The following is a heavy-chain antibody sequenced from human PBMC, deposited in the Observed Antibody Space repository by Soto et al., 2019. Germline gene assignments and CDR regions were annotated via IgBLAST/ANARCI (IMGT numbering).Heavy chain of an antibody. J-gene: IGHJ4*02. Sequence: PGGSLRLSCAASGFTVSTYEFNWVRQAPGRGLEWISYISVSGNIIKYADSVKGRFTISRDNAENSLHLHMSSLRVDDTAVYFCVRDTMRASAAASLDYWGQGTQVTVSS. CDR3: VRDTMRASAAASLDY. D-gene: IGHD6-13*01. CDR2: ISVSGNII. V-gene: IGHV3-48*03. CDR1: GFTVSTYE.